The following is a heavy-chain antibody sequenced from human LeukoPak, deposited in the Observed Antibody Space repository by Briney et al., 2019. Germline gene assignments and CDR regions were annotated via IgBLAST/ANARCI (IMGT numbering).Heavy chain of an antibody. J-gene: IGHJ4*02. CDR2: ISNNGGYT. CDR3: ARLSRVPGADWEN. CDR1: GFTFSSSA. Sequence: GGSLRLSCAASGFTFSSSAMSWVRQAPGKGLEWVSAISNNGGYTYYADSVQGRFTISRDNSKSTLCLQMNSLRAEDTAVYYCARLSRVPGADWENWGQGTLVTVSS. D-gene: IGHD3-9*01. V-gene: IGHV3-23*01.